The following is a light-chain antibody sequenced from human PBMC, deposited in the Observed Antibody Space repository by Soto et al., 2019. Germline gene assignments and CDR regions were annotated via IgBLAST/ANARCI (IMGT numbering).Light chain of an antibody. CDR1: QSVSSY. V-gene: IGKV3-11*01. CDR3: QQRSNWPFT. J-gene: IGKJ5*01. Sequence: EIVLTQSPATLSLSPMERATLSFMASQSVSSYLAWYQQKPGQAPRLLIYDASNRATGIPARFSGSGSGTDFTLTISSLEPEDFAVYYCQQRSNWPFTFGQGTRLEIK. CDR2: DAS.